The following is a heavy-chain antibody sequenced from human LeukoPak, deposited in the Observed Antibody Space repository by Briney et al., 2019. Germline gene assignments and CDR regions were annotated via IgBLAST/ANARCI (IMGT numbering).Heavy chain of an antibody. D-gene: IGHD3-10*01. CDR3: ARDRAVRGVIITGAYYYYMDV. Sequence: ASVKVSCKASGYTFTGYYMHWVRQAPGQGLEWMGWINPNSGGTNYAQKFQGRVTMTRDTSISTAYMELSRLRSDDTAVYYCARDRAVRGVIITGAYYYYMDVWGKGTTVTVSS. V-gene: IGHV1-2*02. CDR1: GYTFTGYY. J-gene: IGHJ6*03. CDR2: INPNSGGT.